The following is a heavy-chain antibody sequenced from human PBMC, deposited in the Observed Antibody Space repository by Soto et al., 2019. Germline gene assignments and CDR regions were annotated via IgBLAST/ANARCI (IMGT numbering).Heavy chain of an antibody. D-gene: IGHD6-19*01. V-gene: IGHV3-15*01. CDR3: TTPARAVAGTQPFNY. CDR1: GFTFNSAP. Sequence: EVQLVESGGGLVKPGESLRLSCAASGFTFNSAPMSWVRQAPGKGLEWVGRIKSNTDGGTIDYPAPVKGRFTISRDDSKNTLYLQMNSLKIEDTAVYYCTTPARAVAGTQPFNYWGQGALVTVSS. CDR2: IKSNTDGGTI. J-gene: IGHJ4*02.